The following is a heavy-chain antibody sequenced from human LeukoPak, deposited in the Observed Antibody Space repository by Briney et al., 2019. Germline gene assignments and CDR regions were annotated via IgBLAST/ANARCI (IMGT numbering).Heavy chain of an antibody. CDR2: ISSNGGSA. CDR1: GFTFSSYA. Sequence: GGSLRLSCAASGFTFSSYAMHWVRQAPGKGLEYVSAISSNGGSAYYANSVKGRFTISRDSSKNTLYLQMGSLRAEDMAVYYCARVEQQLATGGFDYWGQGTLVTASS. V-gene: IGHV3-64*01. J-gene: IGHJ4*02. CDR3: ARVEQQLATGGFDY. D-gene: IGHD6-13*01.